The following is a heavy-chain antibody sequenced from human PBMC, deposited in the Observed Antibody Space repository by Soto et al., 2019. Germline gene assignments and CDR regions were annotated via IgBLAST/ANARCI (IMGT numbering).Heavy chain of an antibody. D-gene: IGHD6-13*01. CDR1: GFTFGDYA. V-gene: IGHV3-49*03. CDR2: IRSKAYGGTT. CDR3: TTTIDSTWNQSDNWFDP. J-gene: IGHJ5*02. Sequence: GGSLRLSCTASGFTFGDYAMSWFRQAPGKGLEWVGFIRSKAYGGTTEYAASVKGRFTISRDDSKSIAYLQMNSLKTEDTAVYYCTTTIDSTWNQSDNWFDPWGQGTLVTVS.